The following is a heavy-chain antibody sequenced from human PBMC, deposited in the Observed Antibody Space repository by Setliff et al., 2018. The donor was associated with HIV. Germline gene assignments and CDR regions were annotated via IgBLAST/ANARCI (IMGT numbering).Heavy chain of an antibody. V-gene: IGHV4-59*04. Sequence: PSETLSLTCTVSGGSISSHYWSWIRQPPGKGLEWIGHIYHAGNTYYNPSLKSRVTISVDTSKNQISLRLNSLTAADTALYYCARGTTLNVVPDAFDIWGQGTMVT. CDR3: ARGTTLNVVPDAFDI. D-gene: IGHD4-17*01. CDR1: GGSISSHY. CDR2: IYHAGNT. J-gene: IGHJ3*02.